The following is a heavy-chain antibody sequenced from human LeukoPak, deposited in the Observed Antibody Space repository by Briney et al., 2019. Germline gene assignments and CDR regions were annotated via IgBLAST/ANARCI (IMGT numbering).Heavy chain of an antibody. CDR2: IRYDGNNK. J-gene: IGHJ4*02. V-gene: IGHV3-30*02. Sequence: PGGSLRLSCAASGFTSSSYGMHWVRQAPGKGLEWVAFIRYDGNNKYYADSVKGRFTISGDNSKNTLYLQMNSLRAEDTSVYYCAKDSPIYGGNSLGWGQGTLVTVSS. CDR3: AKDSPIYGGNSLG. D-gene: IGHD4-23*01. CDR1: GFTSSSYG.